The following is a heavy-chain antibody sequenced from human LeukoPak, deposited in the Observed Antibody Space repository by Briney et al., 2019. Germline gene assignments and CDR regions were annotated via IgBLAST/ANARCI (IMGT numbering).Heavy chain of an antibody. D-gene: IGHD3-22*01. V-gene: IGHV4-59*01. Sequence: PSETLSLTCTVSGGSMSSYYWSWIRQPPGKGLEWIGLIYYSGTTKYNSSLKSRVTISLDTSKNQFSLRLSSVTAADTAVYYCARGYYDSSPSRHHDYWGQGTLVTVSS. J-gene: IGHJ4*02. CDR2: IYYSGTT. CDR1: GGSMSSYY. CDR3: ARGYYDSSPSRHHDY.